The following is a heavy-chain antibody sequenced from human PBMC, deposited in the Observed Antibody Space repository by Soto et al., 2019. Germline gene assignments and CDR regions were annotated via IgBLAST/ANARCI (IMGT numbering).Heavy chain of an antibody. CDR2: MWYDGSNK. CDR1: GFTFSSYG. V-gene: IGHV3-33*01. J-gene: IGHJ4*02. CDR3: AIGEVQQPGY. D-gene: IGHD6-13*01. Sequence: QVQLVESGGGVVQPGRSLRLSCAASGFTFSSYGMHWVRQAPGKGLEWVAVMWYDGSNKYYADSVKGRFTISRDNSKNTLYLQMNSLRAEDTAVYYCAIGEVQQPGYWGQGTLVTVSS.